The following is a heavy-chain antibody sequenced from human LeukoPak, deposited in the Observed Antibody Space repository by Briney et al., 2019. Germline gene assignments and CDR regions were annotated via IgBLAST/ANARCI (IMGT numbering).Heavy chain of an antibody. V-gene: IGHV4-34*01. CDR2: GNDIGGT. J-gene: IGHJ5*02. Sequence: PSETLSLTCAVYGGSLNGHYWSWIRQSPGKGLEWIGEGNDIGGTKFNPSLKSRVSISADTSKNQFSLKLSSVTAADTAVYYCARATRHPYYDIVSTPFDPWGQGTLVTVSS. D-gene: IGHD3-9*01. CDR1: GGSLNGHY. CDR3: ARATRHPYYDIVSTPFDP.